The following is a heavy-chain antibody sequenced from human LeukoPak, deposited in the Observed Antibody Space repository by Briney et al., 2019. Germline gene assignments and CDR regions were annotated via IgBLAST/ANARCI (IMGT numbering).Heavy chain of an antibody. V-gene: IGHV4-39*07. CDR1: GGSISSSSFY. J-gene: IGHJ4*02. Sequence: MPSETLSLTCSVSGGSISSSSFYWGWIRQPPGKGLEWIGTIYYSGSTYYNPSLKSRVTISADMSKNQFSLKLSSVTAADTALYYCARGGGGSGYHYRFIDFWGQGTLVTVSS. CDR3: ARGGGGSGYHYRFIDF. D-gene: IGHD3-22*01. CDR2: IYYSGST.